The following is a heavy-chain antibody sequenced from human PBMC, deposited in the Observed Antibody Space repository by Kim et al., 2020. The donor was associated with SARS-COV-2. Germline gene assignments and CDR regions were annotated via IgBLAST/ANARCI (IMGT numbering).Heavy chain of an antibody. CDR3: ARGSTYYDFWSGYHNWFDP. CDR2: MNPNSGNT. V-gene: IGHV1-8*01. CDR1: GYTFTSYD. D-gene: IGHD3-3*01. J-gene: IGHJ5*02. Sequence: ASVKVSCKASGYTFTSYDINWVRQATGQGLEWMGWMNPNSGNTGYAQKFQGRVTMTRNTSISTAYMELSSLRSEDTAVYYCARGSTYYDFWSGYHNWFDPWGLGTLVTVSS.